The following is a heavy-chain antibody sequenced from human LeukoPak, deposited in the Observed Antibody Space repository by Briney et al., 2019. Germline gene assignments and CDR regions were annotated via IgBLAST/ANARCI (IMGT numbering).Heavy chain of an antibody. V-gene: IGHV3-23*01. CDR3: AKAHCSSTSCSRADN. CDR2: IDGSGGTT. D-gene: IGHD2-2*01. J-gene: IGHJ4*02. Sequence: PGGSLRLSCTASGFIFGDYAMNWVRQAPGKGLEWVSAIDGSGGTTFYADSVKGRVTISRVQSTNTVYLQMNSLRADDTAVYYCAKAHCSSTSCSRADNWGQGTVVTVSS. CDR1: GFIFGDYA.